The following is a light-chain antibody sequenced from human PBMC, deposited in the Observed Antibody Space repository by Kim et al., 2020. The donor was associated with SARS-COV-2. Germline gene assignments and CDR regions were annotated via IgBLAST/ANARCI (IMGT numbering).Light chain of an antibody. V-gene: IGKV1-5*03. CDR1: QSISSW. J-gene: IGKJ1*01. Sequence: DIQMTQSPSTLSASVGDRVTITCRASQSISSWLAWYLQKPGKAPKLLIYKASSLESGVPSRFSGSGSGTEFTLTISSLQPDDFATYYCQQYNSYWTFGQGPRWIS. CDR2: KAS. CDR3: QQYNSYWT.